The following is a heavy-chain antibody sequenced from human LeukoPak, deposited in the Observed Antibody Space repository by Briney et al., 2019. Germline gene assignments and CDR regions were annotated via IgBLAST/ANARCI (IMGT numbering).Heavy chain of an antibody. Sequence: PSETLSLTCAVYGGSFSGYYWSWIRQPPGKGLEWIGEINHSGSTNYNPSLKSRVTISVDTSKNQFSLKLSSVTAADTAVYYCARDRKYYYGSEVNWNYYYGMDVWGQGTTVTVSS. CDR3: ARDRKYYYGSEVNWNYYYGMDV. D-gene: IGHD3-10*01. CDR2: INHSGST. J-gene: IGHJ6*02. V-gene: IGHV4-34*01. CDR1: GGSFSGYY.